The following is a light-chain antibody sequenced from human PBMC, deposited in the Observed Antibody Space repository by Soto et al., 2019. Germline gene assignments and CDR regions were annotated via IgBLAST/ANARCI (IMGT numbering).Light chain of an antibody. CDR2: ADN. Sequence: QAVVTQTPSVSGAPGQKITMSCTGSSFNIGAGYDVHWYQQLPGAAPRLLIYADNNRPSGVPDRFSASNSGTSASLAITGLQGEDEAVYYCQSYDTSLSGVIFGAGTKVTVL. CDR3: QSYDTSLSGVI. J-gene: IGLJ2*01. CDR1: SFNIGAGYD. V-gene: IGLV1-40*01.